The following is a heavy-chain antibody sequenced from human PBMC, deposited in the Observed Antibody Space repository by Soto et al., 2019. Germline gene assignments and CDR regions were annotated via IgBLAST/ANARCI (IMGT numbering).Heavy chain of an antibody. CDR1: GVTLTYRY. D-gene: IGHD3-22*01. Sequence: VQVSSKAPGVTLTYRYLHWVRQAPRQAREWMGWITPFNGVTKYAQKFQDRVAITTHRSMSTVYMDLNNLRSEDTALFYCASGRYDSSSYFEPWGRGTRVTVSS. J-gene: IGHJ5*02. V-gene: IGHV1-45*02. CDR2: ITPFNGVT. CDR3: ASGRYDSSSYFEP.